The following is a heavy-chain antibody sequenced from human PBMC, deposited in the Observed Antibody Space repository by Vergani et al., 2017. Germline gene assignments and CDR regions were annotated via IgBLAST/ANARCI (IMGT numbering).Heavy chain of an antibody. D-gene: IGHD6-13*01. CDR3: AKDRAAATYYFDS. Sequence: QVQLVESGGGVVQPGRSLRLSCAASGFTFSNYGIHWVRQAPGKGVGWVAGISYDGSNKYYADSVKGRFTISRDNSKNTLYLQMNSLRVEDTAVYYCAKDRAAATYYFDSWGQGTLVTVSS. J-gene: IGHJ4*02. V-gene: IGHV3-30*18. CDR2: ISYDGSNK. CDR1: GFTFSNYG.